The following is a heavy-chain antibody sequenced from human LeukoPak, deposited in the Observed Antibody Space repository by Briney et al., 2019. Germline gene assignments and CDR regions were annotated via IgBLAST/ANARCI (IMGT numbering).Heavy chain of an antibody. Sequence: GGSLRLSCAASGFTVSSNYMSWVRQAPGKGLEWVSVIYSGGSTYYADSVKGRFTISRDNSKNTLYLQMNSLRAEDTAVYYCARDAEYYYGMDVWGQGTTVTVSS. J-gene: IGHJ6*02. V-gene: IGHV3-53*01. CDR1: GFTVSSNY. CDR2: IYSGGST. CDR3: ARDAEYYYGMDV.